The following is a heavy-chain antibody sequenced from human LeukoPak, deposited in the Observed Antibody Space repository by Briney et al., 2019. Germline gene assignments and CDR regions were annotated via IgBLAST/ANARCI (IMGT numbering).Heavy chain of an antibody. Sequence: PGGSLRLSCAASGFALNHYSLNWVRQAPGKGLEWVSSISSTSAYIYYADSVKGRFTISRDNVDNVVYLQMNSLGAEDTAVYYCARVAVAGPTGWFDPWGQGTLVTVSS. D-gene: IGHD6-19*01. CDR3: ARVAVAGPTGWFDP. V-gene: IGHV3-21*01. CDR1: GFALNHYS. CDR2: ISSTSAYI. J-gene: IGHJ5*02.